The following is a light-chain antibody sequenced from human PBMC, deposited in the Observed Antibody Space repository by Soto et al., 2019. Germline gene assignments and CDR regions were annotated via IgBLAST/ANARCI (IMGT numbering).Light chain of an antibody. CDR3: SSYTSTSTLYV. CDR2: EVT. Sequence: QSVLTQPASVSGSPGQSITISCTGTTSDVGGFNYVSWYQHHPGKAPKLIIYEVTSRPSGVSNRFSGSKSGNTASLTISGLQAEDEADYYCSSYTSTSTLYVFGTGTKVTAL. V-gene: IGLV2-14*01. J-gene: IGLJ1*01. CDR1: TSDVGGFNY.